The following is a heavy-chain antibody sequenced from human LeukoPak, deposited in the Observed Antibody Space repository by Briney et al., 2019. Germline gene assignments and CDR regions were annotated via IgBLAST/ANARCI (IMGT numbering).Heavy chain of an antibody. J-gene: IGHJ5*02. CDR2: INHSGST. CDR1: GGSISSGGYY. V-gene: IGHV4-30-2*01. D-gene: IGHD6-6*01. Sequence: SQTLSLTCTVSGGSISSGGYYWSWIRQPPGKGLEWIGEINHSGSTNYNPSLKSRVTISVDTSKNQFSLKVSSVTAADTAVYYCAGRIAARPRGYWFAPWGQGTLVTVSS. CDR3: AGRIAARPRGYWFAP.